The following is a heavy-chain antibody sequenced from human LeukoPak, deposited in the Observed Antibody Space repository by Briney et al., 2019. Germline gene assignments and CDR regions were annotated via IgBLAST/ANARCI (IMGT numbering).Heavy chain of an antibody. J-gene: IGHJ3*02. CDR3: ARRGYSYGYGDAFDI. CDR2: IYYSGST. D-gene: IGHD5-18*01. V-gene: IGHV4-59*12. CDR1: GGSISSYY. Sequence: SETLSLTCTVSGGSISSYYWSWLQQPPGEGLEWVGYIYYSGSTNYNPSLRSRVTIPVDTSKNQFSLKLSSVTAADTAGDYCARRGYSYGYGDAFDIWGQGTMVTVSS.